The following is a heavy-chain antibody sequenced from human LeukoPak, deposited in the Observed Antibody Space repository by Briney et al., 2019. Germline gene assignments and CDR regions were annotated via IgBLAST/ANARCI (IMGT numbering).Heavy chain of an antibody. D-gene: IGHD2-2*01. V-gene: IGHV1-18*01. CDR1: GYTFTNYG. J-gene: IGHJ4*02. Sequence: ASVKISCKASGYTFTNYGFSWVRQAPGQGLEWIGWISTYNANTNYAQNLQGRVTLTIHTPTSTAFMELSSLRSDDTAVYYCARESYCDRTSRHGAFFDYWGQGALVTVSS. CDR2: ISTYNANT. CDR3: ARESYCDRTSRHGAFFDY.